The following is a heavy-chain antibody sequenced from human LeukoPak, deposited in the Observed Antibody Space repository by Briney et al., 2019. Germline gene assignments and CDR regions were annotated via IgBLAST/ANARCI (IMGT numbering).Heavy chain of an antibody. V-gene: IGHV3-66*01. CDR2: IYSGGST. CDR3: ARSIAARPHNWFDP. D-gene: IGHD6-6*01. CDR1: GFTVSSNY. J-gene: IGHJ5*02. Sequence: GGSLRLSCAASGFTVSSNYMSWVRQAPGEGLEWVSVIYSGGSTYYADSVKGRFTISRDNSKNTLYLQMNSLRAEDTAVYYCARSIAARPHNWFDPWGQGTLVTVSS.